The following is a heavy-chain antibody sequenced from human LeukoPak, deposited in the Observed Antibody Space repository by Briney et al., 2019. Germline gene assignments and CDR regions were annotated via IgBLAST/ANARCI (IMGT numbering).Heavy chain of an antibody. J-gene: IGHJ5*02. V-gene: IGHV1-2*02. CDR3: SRDLLMYYSGSGEST. D-gene: IGHD3-10*01. Sequence: VASVKVSCKASGYTFTGYYIHWVRQALGQGPEWMGWINPHSGATNYAQKFQGRVTMTRDTSISTAFMELSSLRSDDTAMYYCSRDLLMYYSGSGESTWGQGTQVTVSS. CDR2: INPHSGAT. CDR1: GYTFTGYY.